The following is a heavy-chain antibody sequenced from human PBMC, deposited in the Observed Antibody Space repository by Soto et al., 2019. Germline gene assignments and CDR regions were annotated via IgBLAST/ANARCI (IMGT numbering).Heavy chain of an antibody. V-gene: IGHV4-31*03. CDR3: ARDKSAAHPWFDP. CDR1: GGSISSGGYY. CDR2: IYYSGST. D-gene: IGHD6-13*01. Sequence: QVQLQESGPGLVKPSQTLSLTCTVSGGSISSGGYYWSWIRQHPGKGLEWVGYIYYSGSTYYNPSLKSRVTISVDTSKNQFSLKLSSVTAADTAVYYCARDKSAAHPWFDPWGQGTLVTVSS. J-gene: IGHJ5*02.